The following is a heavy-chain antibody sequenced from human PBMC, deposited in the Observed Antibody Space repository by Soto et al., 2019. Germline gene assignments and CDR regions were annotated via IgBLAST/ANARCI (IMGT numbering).Heavy chain of an antibody. CDR1: GYSFTSYW. CDR3: ARASGSGSYHSPADA. D-gene: IGHD3-10*01. J-gene: IGHJ5*02. V-gene: IGHV5-51*01. Sequence: GESLKISCKGSGYSFTSYWIGWVRQMPGKGLEWMGIIYPGDSDTRYSPSFQGQVTISADKSISTAYLQWSSLKASDTAMYYCARASGSGSYHSPADAWGQGTLVNVSS. CDR2: IYPGDSDT.